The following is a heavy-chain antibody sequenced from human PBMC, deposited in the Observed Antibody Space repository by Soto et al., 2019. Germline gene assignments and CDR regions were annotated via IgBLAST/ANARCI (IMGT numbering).Heavy chain of an antibody. V-gene: IGHV1-18*01. J-gene: IGHJ4*02. Sequence: AAVKVSCKPSGFTFNNYGITWVRQAPGRGLEWMGWISAYNGNTNYAQKLQGRVTMTTDTSTSTAYMELRSLTSDDTAVYYCVRLVALSASYYFDFWGQGTLVTVSS. D-gene: IGHD2-8*01. CDR2: ISAYNGNT. CDR3: VRLVALSASYYFDF. CDR1: GFTFNNYG.